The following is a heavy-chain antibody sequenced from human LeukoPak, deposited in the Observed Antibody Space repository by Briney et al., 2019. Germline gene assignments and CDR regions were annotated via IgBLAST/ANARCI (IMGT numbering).Heavy chain of an antibody. CDR1: GESFSGYY. V-gene: IGHV4-34*01. D-gene: IGHD3-22*01. CDR2: INDSGRT. J-gene: IGHJ4*02. CDR3: ASYYHDSSGYYQYYFDS. Sequence: SETLSPTCAVYGESFSGYYWTWLRQPPGKGLEWFGEINDSGRTSCNPSLKSRVTISVDTSKNQFSLKLRSVAAADTAVYYCASYYHDSSGYYQYYFDSWGQGTLVTVSS.